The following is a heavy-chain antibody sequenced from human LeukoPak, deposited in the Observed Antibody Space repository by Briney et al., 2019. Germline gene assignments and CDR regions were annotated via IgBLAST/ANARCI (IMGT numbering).Heavy chain of an antibody. D-gene: IGHD6-19*01. V-gene: IGHV3-23*01. CDR2: VGHNAAGT. Sequence: GGSLRLSCAASGFAFSDYSMSWVRQAPGKGLERVAAVGHNAAGTYYADSVKGRFTISRDNARNTLYLQIDRLRPEDTAIYYCVREAGCGWPLDYWGRGTLVTVSS. CDR1: GFAFSDYS. CDR3: VREAGCGWPLDY. J-gene: IGHJ4*02.